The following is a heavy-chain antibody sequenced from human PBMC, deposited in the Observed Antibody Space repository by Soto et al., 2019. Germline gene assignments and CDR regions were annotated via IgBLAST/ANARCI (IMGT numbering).Heavy chain of an antibody. D-gene: IGHD6-13*01. CDR1: GGSISSSSYY. CDR3: ARGYRQQLVEYYYYYYGMDV. J-gene: IGHJ6*02. V-gene: IGHV4-39*01. CDR2: IYYSGST. Sequence: QLQLQESGPGLVKPSETLSLTCTVSGGSISSSSYYWGWIRQPPGKGLEWIGSIYYSGSTYYNPSLKSRVTISVDTSKDQFSLKLSSVTAADTAVYYCARGYRQQLVEYYYYYYGMDVWGQGTTVTVSS.